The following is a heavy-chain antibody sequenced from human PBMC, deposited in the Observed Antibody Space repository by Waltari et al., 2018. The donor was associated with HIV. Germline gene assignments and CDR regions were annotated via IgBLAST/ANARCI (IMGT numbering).Heavy chain of an antibody. CDR2: ISSSSSTI. D-gene: IGHD4-4*01. J-gene: IGHJ4*02. Sequence: EVQLVESGGGLVQPGGSLRLSCAASGFTFSSYSMNWVRQAPGKGLEWVSYISSSSSTIYYADSAKGRFTISRDNAKNSLYLQMNSLRAEDTAVYYCAGNGVTTNFDYWGQGTLVTVSS. CDR3: AGNGVTTNFDY. CDR1: GFTFSSYS. V-gene: IGHV3-48*01.